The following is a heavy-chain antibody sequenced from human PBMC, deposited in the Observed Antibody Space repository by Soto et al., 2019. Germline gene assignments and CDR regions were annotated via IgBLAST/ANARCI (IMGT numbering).Heavy chain of an antibody. CDR1: GGSISSSSYD. J-gene: IGHJ4*02. Sequence: PSETLSLTCTVSGGSISSSSYDWGWIRQPPGKGREWIGSIYYSGSTYYNPSLKSRGTISVDTSKNQFSLKLSSVTAADTAVYYCARQLRIVGAFYYFDYWGQGTRVTVSP. V-gene: IGHV4-39*01. CDR3: ARQLRIVGAFYYFDY. D-gene: IGHD1-26*01. CDR2: IYYSGST.